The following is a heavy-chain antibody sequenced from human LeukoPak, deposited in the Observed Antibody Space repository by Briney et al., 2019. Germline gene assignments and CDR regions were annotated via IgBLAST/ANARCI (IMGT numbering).Heavy chain of an antibody. D-gene: IGHD5-24*01. CDR2: ISYDGSNK. V-gene: IGHV3-30-3*01. J-gene: IGHJ4*02. CDR3: ARARDGYNSNHHLLDY. Sequence: GRSLRLSCAASGFTFSSYAMHWVRQAPGKGLEWVAVISYDGSNKYYADSVKGRFTISRDNSKNTLYLQMNSLRAEDTAVYYCARARDGYNSNHHLLDYWGQGTLVTVSS. CDR1: GFTFSSYA.